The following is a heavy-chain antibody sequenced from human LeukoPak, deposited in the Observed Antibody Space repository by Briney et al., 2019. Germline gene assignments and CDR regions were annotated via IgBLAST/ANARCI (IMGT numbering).Heavy chain of an antibody. J-gene: IGHJ4*02. V-gene: IGHV1-2*02. CDR3: ARDADSSDSFEY. D-gene: IGHD3-22*01. CDR1: GYTFTGYY. CDR2: INPNSGGT. Sequence: ASVKVSCKASGYTFTGYYMHWVRQTPGQGLEWMGWINPNSGGTNYAQKFQGRVTMTRDTSISTAYMELSRLRSDDTAVYYCARDADSSDSFEYWGQGTLVTVSS.